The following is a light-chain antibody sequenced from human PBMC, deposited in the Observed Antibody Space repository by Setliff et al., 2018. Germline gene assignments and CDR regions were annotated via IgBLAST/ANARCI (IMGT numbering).Light chain of an antibody. CDR3: ATWDDSLNGHV. Sequence: ELTQPPSASGTPGQRVTISCSGSSSNIGSNTVNWYQQLPGTAPKLLIYSNNQRPSGVPDRFSGSESGTSASLAISGLQSEDEADYYCATWDDSLNGHVFGTGTKV. V-gene: IGLV1-44*01. CDR2: SNN. CDR1: SSNIGSNT. J-gene: IGLJ1*01.